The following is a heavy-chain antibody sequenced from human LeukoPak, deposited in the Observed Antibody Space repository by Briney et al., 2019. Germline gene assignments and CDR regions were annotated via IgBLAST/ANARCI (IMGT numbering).Heavy chain of an antibody. D-gene: IGHD3-10*01. CDR2: IFHSGST. V-gene: IGHV4-38-2*02. CDR1: GYSLTSGYY. CDR3: ARRTWVYGSGSRHLDY. Sequence: SETLSLTCTVSGYSLTSGYYWGWIRQPPGKGLEWIASIFHSGSTFYNPSVKSRVTISVDTSKNQFSLTLSSVTAADTAVYYCARRTWVYGSGSRHLDYWGQGTLVTVSS. J-gene: IGHJ4*02.